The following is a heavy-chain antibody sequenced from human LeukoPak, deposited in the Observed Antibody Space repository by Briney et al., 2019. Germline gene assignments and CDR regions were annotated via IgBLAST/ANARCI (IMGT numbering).Heavy chain of an antibody. J-gene: IGHJ6*02. CDR2: IYSGGST. CDR1: GFTVSSNY. D-gene: IGHD7-27*01. CDR3: ARDFTGDYYYYGMDV. V-gene: IGHV3-66*01. Sequence: PGGSLRLSCAASGFTVSSNYMSWVRQAPGKGLEWFSVIYSGGSTYYADSVKGRFTISRDNSKNTLYLQMNSLRAEDTAVYYCARDFTGDYYYYGMDVWGQGTTVTVSS.